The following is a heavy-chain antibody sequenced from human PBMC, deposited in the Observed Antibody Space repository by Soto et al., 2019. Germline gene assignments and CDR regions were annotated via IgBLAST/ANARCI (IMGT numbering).Heavy chain of an antibody. V-gene: IGHV3-30*07. J-gene: IGHJ4*02. CDR1: GFTFRRYA. D-gene: IGHD1-26*01. Sequence: QVHLVESGGGVVQPGSSLRLSCEGSGFTFRRYAMHWVRQAPGKGLDWVAVISADGGLEFYADSVKGRFAISRDNYKNSLYLQMDRLRAEDTALYYCVREDGKVGTNSAFDYWGLGALVTVSS. CDR2: ISADGGLE. CDR3: VREDGKVGTNSAFDY.